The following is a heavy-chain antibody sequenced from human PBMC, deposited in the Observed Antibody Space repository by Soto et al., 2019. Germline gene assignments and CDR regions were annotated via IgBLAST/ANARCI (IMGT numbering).Heavy chain of an antibody. D-gene: IGHD3-22*01. CDR3: AKDVGSYYYDTSAYHYDY. J-gene: IGHJ4*02. CDR2: ISWNSGTI. V-gene: IGHV3-9*01. Sequence: PVGSLRLSCVASGFIFEDYAMNWVRQGPGKGLEWVSGISWNSGTIGYADAVKGRFTISRDNAKTSLHLQMNSLRAEDTVLYYCAKDVGSYYYDTSAYHYDYWGRGTQVTVSS. CDR1: GFIFEDYA.